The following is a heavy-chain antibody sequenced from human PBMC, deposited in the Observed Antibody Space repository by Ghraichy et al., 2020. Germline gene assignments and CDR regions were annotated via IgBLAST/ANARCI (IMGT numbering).Heavy chain of an antibody. J-gene: IGHJ4*01. D-gene: IGHD2-15*01. CDR1: GFTFETYA. Sequence: GGSLRLSCEVSGFTFETYAMTWVRQAPGKGPEWVSSIAGNGVDTYYIDSVKGRFTISMDSSKTTVYLQMNSVRAEDTAMYYCARGTRPSCNGASCYPLDYWCHVTLVTGAS. V-gene: IGHV3-23*01. CDR2: IAGNGVDT. CDR3: ARGTRPSCNGASCYPLDY.